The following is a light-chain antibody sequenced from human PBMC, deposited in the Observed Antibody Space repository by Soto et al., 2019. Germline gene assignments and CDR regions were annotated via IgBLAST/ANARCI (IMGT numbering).Light chain of an antibody. V-gene: IGLV2-14*01. Sequence: QSVLTQPASVSGSPGQSIAISCTGTSSDVGGYNYVSWYQQHPGKAPKLIIYDVTNRPSGVSNRFSGSKSGNTASLTISGLQAEDEADYYCSSYTSSSTXVFGTGTKVTGL. J-gene: IGLJ1*01. CDR2: DVT. CDR3: SSYTSSSTXV. CDR1: SSDVGGYNY.